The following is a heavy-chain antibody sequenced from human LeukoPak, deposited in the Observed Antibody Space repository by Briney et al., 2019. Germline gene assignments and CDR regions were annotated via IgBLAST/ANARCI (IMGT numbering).Heavy chain of an antibody. Sequence: QAGGSLRLSCAASGFTFDNYVMTWVRQAPGKGLEWVSSISGIGGTAYYAGSVKGRFTISRDNSKNSLYLQMNSLRAEDTAVYHCARLVYDSRGYYFDYWGQGTLVTVSS. V-gene: IGHV3-23*01. CDR2: ISGIGGTA. D-gene: IGHD3-22*01. CDR3: ARLVYDSRGYYFDY. CDR1: GFTFDNYV. J-gene: IGHJ4*02.